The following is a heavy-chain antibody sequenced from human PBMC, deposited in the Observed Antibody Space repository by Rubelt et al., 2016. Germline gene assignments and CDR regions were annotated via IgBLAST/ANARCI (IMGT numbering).Heavy chain of an antibody. CDR1: GYIFSTYW. Sequence: GGSLRLSCSASGYIFSTYWMTRVRQAPGKGLEWVANIRQDGNEKYYVDSVKGRFTISRDNAKNSLYLQMNSLRAEDTAVYYCARQSTGYGMDVWGQGTTVTVSS. CDR3: ARQSTGYGMDV. CDR2: IRQDGNEK. D-gene: IGHD1-1*01. J-gene: IGHJ6*02. V-gene: IGHV3-7*01.